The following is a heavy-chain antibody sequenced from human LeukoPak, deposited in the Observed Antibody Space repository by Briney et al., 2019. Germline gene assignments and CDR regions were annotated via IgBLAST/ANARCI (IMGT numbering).Heavy chain of an antibody. Sequence: SETLSLTCTVSGGSISSYYWSWIRQPPGKGLEGIGYIYYSWSTNYNPSLKSRVALSVDTSTNQFSLKLSSVTAADSAVYYCGRGAGGQPGKYYFDYWGQGTLVTVSS. V-gene: IGHV4-59*01. CDR3: GRGAGGQPGKYYFDY. J-gene: IGHJ4*02. CDR1: GGSISSYY. D-gene: IGHD1-14*01. CDR2: IYYSWST.